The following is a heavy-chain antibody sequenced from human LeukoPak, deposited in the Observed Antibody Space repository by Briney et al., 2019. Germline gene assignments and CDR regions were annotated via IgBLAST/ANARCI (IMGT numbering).Heavy chain of an antibody. Sequence: GGSLRLSCAASGFTFNSYWMSWVRQAPGKGLEWVANIKQDGSEKYYVDSLKGRFTISRDNAKNSLYLQMNSLRAEDTAVYYCARDRATLRVWAQGTTVIVSS. CDR3: ARDRATLRV. CDR2: IKQDGSEK. V-gene: IGHV3-7*01. J-gene: IGHJ6*02. CDR1: GFTFNSYW.